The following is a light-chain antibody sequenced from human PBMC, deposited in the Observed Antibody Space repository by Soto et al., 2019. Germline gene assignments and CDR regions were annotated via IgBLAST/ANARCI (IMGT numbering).Light chain of an antibody. V-gene: IGKV3D-11*02. CDR1: QSINTY. Sequence: EIVMTQSPGTLSVSPGERATLSCRASQSINTYLAWYQQKPGQAPRLLIYDASKRATGIPARFSGSGSGTNFTLTISSLEPEDFAVYYCQQRRSWQVTFGQGTRLEIK. CDR2: DAS. J-gene: IGKJ5*01. CDR3: QQRRSWQVT.